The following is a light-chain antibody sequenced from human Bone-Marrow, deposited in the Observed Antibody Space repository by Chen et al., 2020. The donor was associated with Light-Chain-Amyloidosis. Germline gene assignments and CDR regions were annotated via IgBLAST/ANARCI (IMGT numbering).Light chain of an antibody. Sequence: ETVLTQFPGTLSLFPGEGANLSCRDSLTISSSYLTLYQQKFDQAPRLLIYSSSSRITGIPGRFTGSGSGPDFTLNINRLEPEDFAMYYCQQYGTSPLTFGGGTKMEIK. CDR3: QQYGTSPLT. J-gene: IGKJ4*01. V-gene: IGKV3-20*01. CDR1: LTISSSY. CDR2: SSS.